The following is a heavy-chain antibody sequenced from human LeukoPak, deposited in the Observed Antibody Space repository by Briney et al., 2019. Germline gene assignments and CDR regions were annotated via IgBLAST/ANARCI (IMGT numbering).Heavy chain of an antibody. CDR3: ARRVLSDAFDI. Sequence: HGESLKISCKGSGYSFSTYWIGWVRQMPGKGLEWMGIIYPGDSDTRYSPSFQGQVAISADKSISTAYLQWGSLKASDTAMYYCARRVLSDAFDIWGQGTMVTVSS. D-gene: IGHD3-16*01. J-gene: IGHJ3*02. CDR1: GYSFSTYW. CDR2: IYPGDSDT. V-gene: IGHV5-51*01.